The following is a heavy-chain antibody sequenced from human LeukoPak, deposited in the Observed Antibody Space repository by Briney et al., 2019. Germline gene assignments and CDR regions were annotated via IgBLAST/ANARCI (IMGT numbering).Heavy chain of an antibody. CDR1: GFTFSSYS. Sequence: GGSLRLSCAASGFTFSSYSMYWVRQAPGKGLEWGSYISSSSSNIYYADSVKGRFTISRDNAKNSFYLQINSLRAEDTALYYCARDRGGIGYYMDVWGKGTTVTVSS. D-gene: IGHD3-16*02. CDR3: ARDRGGIGYYMDV. J-gene: IGHJ6*03. V-gene: IGHV3-48*01. CDR2: ISSSSSNI.